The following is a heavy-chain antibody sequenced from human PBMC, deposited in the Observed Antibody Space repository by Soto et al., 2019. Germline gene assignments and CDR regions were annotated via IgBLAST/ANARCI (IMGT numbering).Heavy chain of an antibody. CDR1: GFSLSTSGMC. CDR3: ARTPVFQNYGDSVFDY. Sequence: SGPTLVNPTQTLTLTCTFSGFSLSTSGMCVSWIRQPPGKALEWLARIDWDDDKYYSTSLKTRLTISKDTSKNQVVLTMTNMDPVDTATYYCARTPVFQNYGDSVFDYWGQGTLVTVSS. CDR2: IDWDDDK. V-gene: IGHV2-70*11. D-gene: IGHD4-17*01. J-gene: IGHJ4*02.